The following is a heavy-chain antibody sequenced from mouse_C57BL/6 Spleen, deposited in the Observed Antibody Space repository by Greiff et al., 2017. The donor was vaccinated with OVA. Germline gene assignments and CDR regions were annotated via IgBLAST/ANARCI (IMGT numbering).Heavy chain of an antibody. CDR2: IYPGDGDT. V-gene: IGHV1-82*01. J-gene: IGHJ4*01. CDR1: GYAFSSSW. D-gene: IGHD2-1*01. Sequence: VQLQQSGPELVKPGASVKISCKASGYAFSSSWMNWVKQRPGKGLEWIGRIYPGDGDTNYNGKFKGKATLTAEKSSSTAYMQLSSLTSEDSAVYFCAREGIYYGNLYAMDYWGQGTSVTVSS. CDR3: AREGIYYGNLYAMDY.